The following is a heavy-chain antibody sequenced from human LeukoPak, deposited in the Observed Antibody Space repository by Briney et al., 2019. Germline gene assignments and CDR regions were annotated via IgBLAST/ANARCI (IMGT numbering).Heavy chain of an antibody. D-gene: IGHD3-3*01. Sequence: ASVKVSCKASGHTFTGYYMHWVRQAPGQGLEWMGWINPNSGGTNYAQKFQGRVTMTRDTSISTAYMELSRLRSDDTAVYYCARDPQNYDFWSGYFTWGQGTLVTVSS. CDR2: INPNSGGT. J-gene: IGHJ5*02. CDR3: ARDPQNYDFWSGYFT. CDR1: GHTFTGYY. V-gene: IGHV1-2*02.